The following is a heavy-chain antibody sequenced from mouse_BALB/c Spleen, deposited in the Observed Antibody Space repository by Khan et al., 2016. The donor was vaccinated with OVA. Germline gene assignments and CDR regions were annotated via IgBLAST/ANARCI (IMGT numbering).Heavy chain of an antibody. J-gene: IGHJ4*01. D-gene: IGHD1-1*01. CDR3: ARTYFSNDSYGDYYAMDY. CDR1: GFSLTNYG. CDR2: IWSGGST. V-gene: IGHV2-2*02. Sequence: QVQLKESGPGLVQPSQSLSITCTVSGFSLTNYGVHWVRQSPGKGLEWLGVIWSGGSTDSNAAFISRLSINKDNSKSQVFFRMNSLQANDTAIYYCARTYFSNDSYGDYYAMDYWGQGTSVTVSS.